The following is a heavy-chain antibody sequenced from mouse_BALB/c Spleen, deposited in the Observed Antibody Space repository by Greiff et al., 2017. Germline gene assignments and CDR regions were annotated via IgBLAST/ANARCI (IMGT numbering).Heavy chain of an antibody. CDR2: IYPGDGDT. J-gene: IGHJ4*01. Sequence: QVQLQQSGAELARPGASVKLSCKASGYTFTSYWMQWVKQRPGQGLEWIGAIYPGDGDTRYTQKFKGKATLTADKSSSTAYMQLSSLASEDSAVYYCAREAPWYYYAMDYWGQGTSVTVSS. CDR3: AREAPWYYYAMDY. V-gene: IGHV1-87*01. CDR1: GYTFTSYW.